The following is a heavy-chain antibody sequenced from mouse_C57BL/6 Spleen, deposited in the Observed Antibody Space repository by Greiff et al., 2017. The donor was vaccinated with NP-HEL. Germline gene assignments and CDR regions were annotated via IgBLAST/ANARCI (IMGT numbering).Heavy chain of an antibody. CDR3: ASDPITTVVALDAMDY. Sequence: EVQLQQSGPELVKPGASVKISCKASGYTFTDYYMNWVKQSHGKSLEWIGDINPNNGGTSYNQKFKGKATLTVDKSSSTAYMELRSLTSEDSAVYYCASDPITTVVALDAMDYWGQGTSVTVSS. CDR1: GYTFTDYY. J-gene: IGHJ4*01. D-gene: IGHD1-1*01. V-gene: IGHV1-26*01. CDR2: INPNNGGT.